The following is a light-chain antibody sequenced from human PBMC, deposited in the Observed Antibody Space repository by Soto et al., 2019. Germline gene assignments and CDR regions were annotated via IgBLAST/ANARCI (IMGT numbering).Light chain of an antibody. Sequence: QSVLTQPPSASGTPGQRVTISCSGGSSNIGTNAVNWYQQLPGTAPKLLIYNNNQRPSGVPDRFSGSKSGTSASLAISGLQSEDEADYYCAAWDDSLNGCVFGTGTKVTVL. J-gene: IGLJ1*01. V-gene: IGLV1-44*01. CDR3: AAWDDSLNGCV. CDR2: NNN. CDR1: SSNIGTNA.